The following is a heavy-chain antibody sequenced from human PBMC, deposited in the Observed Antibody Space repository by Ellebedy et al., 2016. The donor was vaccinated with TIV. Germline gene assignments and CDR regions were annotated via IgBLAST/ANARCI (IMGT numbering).Heavy chain of an antibody. Sequence: SETLSLTCTVSGGSISSYYWSWIRQPPGKGLEWIGYIYYSGSTNYNPSLKSRVTISVDTSKNQFSLKLSSVTAADTAVYYCARGAGYSYDNWFDPWGQGTLVTVSS. V-gene: IGHV4-59*01. J-gene: IGHJ5*02. CDR1: GGSISSYY. D-gene: IGHD5-18*01. CDR2: IYYSGST. CDR3: ARGAGYSYDNWFDP.